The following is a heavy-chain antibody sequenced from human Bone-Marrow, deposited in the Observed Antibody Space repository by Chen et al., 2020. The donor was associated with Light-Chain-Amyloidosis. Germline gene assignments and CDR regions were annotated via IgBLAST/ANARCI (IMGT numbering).Heavy chain of an antibody. CDR3: ARGGLDHAFDV. J-gene: IGHJ3*01. Sequence: EVQLVESGGGLVQPGGSLRLSCSASGCTFTTYWMHWVRQAPGRGLVWVSRINNDGSGTLYADSLKGRFTVSRDNARNTLYLQMNSLGAEDTAVYYCARGGLDHAFDVWGQGTRVTVSS. CDR2: INNDGSGT. D-gene: IGHD3-9*01. CDR1: GCTFTTYW. V-gene: IGHV3-74*01.